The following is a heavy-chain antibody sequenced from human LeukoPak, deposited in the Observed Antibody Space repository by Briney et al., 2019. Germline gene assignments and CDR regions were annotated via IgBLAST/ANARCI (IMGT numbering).Heavy chain of an antibody. CDR1: GYTFSDFY. CDR3: AKDWGYYYDSSGYFDY. V-gene: IGHV1-2*02. D-gene: IGHD3-22*01. J-gene: IGHJ4*02. CDR2: INPNSGVT. Sequence: ASVKVSCKASGYTFSDFYIHWVRQAPGQGLEWMGWINPNSGVTNYAQKLQGRVTITRDTSIDAAYMQLSRLRSDDTAVYYCAKDWGYYYDSSGYFDYWGQGTLVTVSS.